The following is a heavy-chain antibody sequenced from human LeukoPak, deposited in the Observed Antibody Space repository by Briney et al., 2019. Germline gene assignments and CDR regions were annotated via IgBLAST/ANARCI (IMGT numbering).Heavy chain of an antibody. CDR1: GFTFSSYW. Sequence: PGGSLRLSCAASGFTFSSYWMHWVRQAPGKGLVWVSRINSDGSSTSYADSVKGRFTISRDNAKNSLYLQMNSLRAEDTAVYYCARELGVVTAISYYYYMDVWGKGTTVTISS. D-gene: IGHD2-21*02. CDR3: ARELGVVTAISYYYYMDV. V-gene: IGHV3-74*01. J-gene: IGHJ6*03. CDR2: INSDGSST.